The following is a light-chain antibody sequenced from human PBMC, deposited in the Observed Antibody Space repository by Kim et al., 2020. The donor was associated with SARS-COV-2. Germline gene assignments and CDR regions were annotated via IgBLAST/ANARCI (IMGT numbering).Light chain of an antibody. J-gene: IGLJ2*01. Sequence: VSPGQTVSITCSGNGFDRKYVFWYRQTSGQAPVVVIYQDNKRPLGIPERFSASKSGNVATLTISGTQAMDEADYFCQTWDTTSVIFGGGTQLTVL. CDR1: GFDRKY. CDR3: QTWDTTSVI. V-gene: IGLV3-1*01. CDR2: QDN.